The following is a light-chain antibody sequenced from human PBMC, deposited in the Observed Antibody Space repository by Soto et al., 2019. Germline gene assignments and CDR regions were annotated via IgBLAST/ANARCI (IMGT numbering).Light chain of an antibody. CDR2: GAS. V-gene: IGKV3-20*01. CDR1: ESISRDY. CDR3: QQYGGVPYT. Sequence: EIVLTQSPGTLSLSPGQRATLSCRASESISRDYLAWYQQRLGQAPRLLIYGASSGATGIPDRFSGSVSGTDFTLTISRLEPEDCAIYYCQQYGGVPYTFGQGTKLQIK. J-gene: IGKJ2*01.